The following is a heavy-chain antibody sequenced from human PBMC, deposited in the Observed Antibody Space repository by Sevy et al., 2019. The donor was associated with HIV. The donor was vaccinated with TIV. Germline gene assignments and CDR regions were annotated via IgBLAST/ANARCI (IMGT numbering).Heavy chain of an antibody. CDR3: ARGGVRGVRARYYYFDY. Sequence: ASVKVSCKASGGTFSSYAISWVRQAPGQGLEWMGGIIPIFGTANYAQKFQGRVTITADESTSTAYMELSSLRSEETAVYYCARGGVRGVRARYYYFDYWGQGTLVTVSS. J-gene: IGHJ4*02. D-gene: IGHD3-10*01. CDR1: GGTFSSYA. CDR2: IIPIFGTA. V-gene: IGHV1-69*13.